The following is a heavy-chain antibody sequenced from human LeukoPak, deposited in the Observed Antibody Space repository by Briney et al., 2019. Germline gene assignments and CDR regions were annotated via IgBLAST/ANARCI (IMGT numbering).Heavy chain of an antibody. J-gene: IGHJ4*02. D-gene: IGHD2-8*01. CDR3: ARRYYTNCVYYYDY. CDR1: GASISSYY. CDR2: IYYSGYT. V-gene: IGHV4-59*08. Sequence: SETLSLTCTVSGASISSYYWSWIRQPPGKGLEWIGYIYYSGYTNYNPSLKSRVTISVDTSKNQFSLKLSSVTAADTAVYYCARRYYTNCVYYYDYWGQGTLVTVSS.